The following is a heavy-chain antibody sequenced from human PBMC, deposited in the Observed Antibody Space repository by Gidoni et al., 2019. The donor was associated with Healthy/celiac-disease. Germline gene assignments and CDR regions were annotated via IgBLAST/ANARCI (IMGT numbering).Heavy chain of an antibody. D-gene: IGHD2-15*01. CDR3: ARGQENCSGGSCDHDY. CDR1: GGSFSAYY. V-gene: IGHV4-34*01. Sequence: QVQLQQWGAGRLKPSETLSLTCAVYGGSFSAYYWSWIRQPPGKGLEWIGEINHSGSTNYDPSLKRRVTISVDTSKNQFSLKLSSVSAADTAVYYCARGQENCSGGSCDHDYWGQGTLVTVSS. J-gene: IGHJ4*02. CDR2: INHSGST.